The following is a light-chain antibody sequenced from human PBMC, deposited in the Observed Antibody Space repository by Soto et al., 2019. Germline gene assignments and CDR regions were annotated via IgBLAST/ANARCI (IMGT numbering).Light chain of an antibody. J-gene: IGLJ1*01. Sequence: HSVLTQPASVSGSPGQSITISCTGTSSDVGGYDYVSWYQLHPGKAPKLMVFEVNNRPSGVSYRFSGSKSGNTASLTISGLQAPDEAAYFCSSHSISTAYILGNGPKVTVL. CDR2: EVN. V-gene: IGLV2-14*01. CDR1: SSDVGGYDY. CDR3: SSHSISTAYI.